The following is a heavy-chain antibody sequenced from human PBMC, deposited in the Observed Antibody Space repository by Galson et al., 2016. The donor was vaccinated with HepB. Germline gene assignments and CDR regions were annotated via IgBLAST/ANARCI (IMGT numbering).Heavy chain of an antibody. D-gene: IGHD6-19*01. CDR2: IKSDGTEK. J-gene: IGHJ4*02. CDR3: VGGAGWLPDY. Sequence: SLRLSCAGSGFTFSSYWMNWVRQAPGKGLEWVAIIKSDGTEKIYVDSVKGRFNISRDNAKNSLYLQLNSLRVEDTAMYYCVGGAGWLPDYWGQGTLGTVSS. V-gene: IGHV3-7*03. CDR1: GFTFSSYW.